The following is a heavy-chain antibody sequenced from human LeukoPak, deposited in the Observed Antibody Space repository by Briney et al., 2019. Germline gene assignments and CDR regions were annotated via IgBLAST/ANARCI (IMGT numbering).Heavy chain of an antibody. J-gene: IGHJ6*02. CDR1: GFTFSTYG. D-gene: IGHD2-2*01. CDR3: AKDRGCSSTSCYGDYYGMDV. CDR2: ISYDGSKK. V-gene: IGHV3-30*18. Sequence: GSSLRLSCADSGFTFSTYGMHWVRRAPGKGLEGVAVISYDGSKKFYADSAKGRFTISRDNSKNTLYLKMNSLRAEDTAVYYCAKDRGCSSTSCYGDYYGMDVWGQGTTVTVSS.